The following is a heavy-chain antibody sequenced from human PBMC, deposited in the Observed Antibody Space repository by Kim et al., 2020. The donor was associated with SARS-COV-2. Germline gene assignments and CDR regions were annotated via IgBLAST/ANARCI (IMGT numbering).Heavy chain of an antibody. J-gene: IGHJ4*02. CDR1: GGSFSGYY. CDR3: VRLAYSGYR. D-gene: IGHD5-12*01. CDR2: INHSGST. Sequence: SETLSLTCAVYGGSFSGYYWSWIRQPPGKGLEWIGEINHSGSTNYNPSLKSRVTISVDTSKNQFSLKLSSVTAADTAVYYCVRLAYSGYRWGQGTLVTVSS. V-gene: IGHV4-34*01.